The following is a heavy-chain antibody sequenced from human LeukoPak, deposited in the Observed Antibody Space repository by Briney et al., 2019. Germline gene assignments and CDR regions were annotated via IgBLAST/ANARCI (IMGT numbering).Heavy chain of an antibody. Sequence: PGGSLRLSCPASGSTFSHYYMSWIRQAPGKGLEGVSYISSSGSTIYYADSVKGRFTISRDNAKNSLYLQMNSLRAEDTAVYYCAELGITMIGGVWGKGTTVTISS. CDR3: AELGITMIGGV. D-gene: IGHD3-10*02. CDR2: ISSSGSTI. V-gene: IGHV3-11*04. CDR1: GSTFSHYY. J-gene: IGHJ6*04.